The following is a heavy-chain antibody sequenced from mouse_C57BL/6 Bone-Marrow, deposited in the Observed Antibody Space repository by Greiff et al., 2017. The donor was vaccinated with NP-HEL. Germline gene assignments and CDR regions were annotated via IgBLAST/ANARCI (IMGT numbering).Heavy chain of an antibody. D-gene: IGHD2-1*01. CDR3: ARRDYYGNYVVY. V-gene: IGHV1-81*01. CDR1: GYTFTSYG. Sequence: VQLQQSGAELARPGASVKLSCKASGYTFTSYGISWVKQRTEQGLEWIGEIYPRSGNTYYNEKFKGKATLTADKSSSTAYMELRSLTSEDSAVYFCARRDYYGNYVVYWGQGTTLTVSS. CDR2: IYPRSGNT. J-gene: IGHJ2*01.